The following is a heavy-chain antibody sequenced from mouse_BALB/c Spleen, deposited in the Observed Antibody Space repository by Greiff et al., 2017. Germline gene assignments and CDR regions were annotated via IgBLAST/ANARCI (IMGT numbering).Heavy chain of an antibody. J-gene: IGHJ2*01. CDR2: IWGGGST. CDR3: AKLGGSIYYGYDGGFFDY. CDR1: GFSLTDYG. Sequence: VKLMESGPGLVAPSQSLSITCTVSGFSLTDYGVSWIRQPPGKGLEWLGVIWGGGSTYYNSALKSRLSISKDNSKSQVFLKMNSLQTDDTAMYYCAKLGGSIYYGYDGGFFDYWGQGTTLTVSS. V-gene: IGHV2-6-5*01. D-gene: IGHD2-2*01.